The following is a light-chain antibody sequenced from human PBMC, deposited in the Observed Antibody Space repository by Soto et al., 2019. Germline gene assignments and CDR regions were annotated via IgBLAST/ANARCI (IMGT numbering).Light chain of an antibody. CDR3: SSHTSSRTLV. Sequence: QSVLTQPASVSGSPGQSIAISCTRTSSDVGGYNFVSWYQHHPGKAPKLLIYDVTYRPSGVSDRFSASKSGNTASLTISGLQTEDEADYYCSSHTSSRTLVFGTGTKVTVL. CDR2: DVT. V-gene: IGLV2-14*03. CDR1: SSDVGGYNF. J-gene: IGLJ1*01.